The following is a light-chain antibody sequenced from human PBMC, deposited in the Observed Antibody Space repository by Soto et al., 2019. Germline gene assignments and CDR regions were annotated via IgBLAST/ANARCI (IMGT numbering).Light chain of an antibody. CDR1: QSVSSY. CDR3: QQRRYWPVT. Sequence: EIVLTQSPAILSMSPGKRATLSCRASQSVSSYFAWYQQKPGQAPRLLIYDASNRATGVPARFSGSGSGTVFTLTIISLEPEDFAVYYCQQRRYWPVTFGQGTKVDIK. CDR2: DAS. J-gene: IGKJ1*01. V-gene: IGKV3-11*01.